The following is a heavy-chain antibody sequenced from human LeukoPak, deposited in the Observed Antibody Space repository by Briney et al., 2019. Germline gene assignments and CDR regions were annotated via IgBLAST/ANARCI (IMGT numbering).Heavy chain of an antibody. Sequence: SETLSLTCAVSGGSISSSNWWSWVRQPPGKGLEWIGEIYHSGSTNYNPSLKSRVTISVDKSKNQFSLKLSSVTAADTAVYYCASLSAQYDSSGYYGSDWGQGTLVTVAS. V-gene: IGHV4-4*02. D-gene: IGHD3-22*01. CDR3: ASLSAQYDSSGYYGSD. CDR2: IYHSGST. CDR1: GGSISSSNW. J-gene: IGHJ4*02.